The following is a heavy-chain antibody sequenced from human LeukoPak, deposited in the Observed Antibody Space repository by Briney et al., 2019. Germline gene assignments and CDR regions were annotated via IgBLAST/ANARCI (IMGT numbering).Heavy chain of an antibody. V-gene: IGHV3-23*01. Sequence: GGSLRLSCAASGFTFSIYAMTWVRQAPGKGLEWVSTISDSGGYTYYADSVKGRFTISRDNSKNRLYLQMNSLRAEDTAVYYCAKEAPIFGVVIIPYFDYWGQGTLVTVSS. CDR1: GFTFSIYA. J-gene: IGHJ4*02. CDR2: ISDSGGYT. D-gene: IGHD3-3*01. CDR3: AKEAPIFGVVIIPYFDY.